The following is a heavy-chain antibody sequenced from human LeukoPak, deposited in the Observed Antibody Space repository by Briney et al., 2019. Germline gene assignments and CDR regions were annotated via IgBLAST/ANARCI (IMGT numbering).Heavy chain of an antibody. J-gene: IGHJ5*02. CDR2: ITPVINTA. Sequence: WASVKVSCKTSGGTFLSHTFSWVRQAPGQGLEWMGNITPVINTANYAQTFQGRVSIYADKSTTTVYMDLSGLRPDDTAVYYCARVNLRGSNYNWFDPWGQGTLVTVAS. V-gene: IGHV1-69*08. CDR3: ARVNLRGSNYNWFDP. D-gene: IGHD1-26*01. CDR1: GGTFLSHT.